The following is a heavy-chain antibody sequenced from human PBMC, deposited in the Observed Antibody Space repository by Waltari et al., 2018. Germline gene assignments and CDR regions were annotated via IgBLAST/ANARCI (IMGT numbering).Heavy chain of an antibody. J-gene: IGHJ4*02. D-gene: IGHD3-3*01. CDR3: ARRSLLRFLDY. V-gene: IGHV1-46*01. CDR1: GYTFSTNY. CDR2: FFPRDGGT. Sequence: QVQLVQSGAEVRKPGASVNVSCQTSGYTFSTNYIHWLRQAPGQGLEWMGVFFPRDGGTTSAQKFQGRVTMTSDTSTSTVYMELSSLRSEDTAVYYCARRSLLRFLDYWGQGTLVTVSS.